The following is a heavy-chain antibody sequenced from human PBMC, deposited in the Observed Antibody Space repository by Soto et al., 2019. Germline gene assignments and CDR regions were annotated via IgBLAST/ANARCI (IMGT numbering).Heavy chain of an antibody. CDR1: GFTFSSYS. J-gene: IGHJ4*02. CDR2: ITSSGTTV. V-gene: IGHV3-48*02. Sequence: EVHLVESGGGLVQPGGSLRLSCAASGFTFSSYSLNGVRQAPGKGLEWVSYITSSGTTVYYADSVRGRCTISRDTAKNSLYLQMNSMSDDDTAVYYGARGSSNWAYYFDFWGQGTLVTVSS. CDR3: ARGSSNWAYYFDF. D-gene: IGHD6-13*01.